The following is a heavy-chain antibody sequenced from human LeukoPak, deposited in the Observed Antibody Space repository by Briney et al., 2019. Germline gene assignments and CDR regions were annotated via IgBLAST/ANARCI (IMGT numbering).Heavy chain of an antibody. CDR2: ISYDGSNK. V-gene: IGHV3-30-3*01. D-gene: IGHD6-19*01. CDR1: GFTFSSYA. CDR3: ARDGVRYSSGWYSDY. J-gene: IGHJ4*02. Sequence: GGSLRLSCAASGFTFSSYAMHWVRQAPGKGLEWVAVISYDGSNKYYADSVKGRFTISRDSSKNTLYLQMNSLRAEDTAVYYCARDGVRYSSGWYSDYWGQGTLVTVSS.